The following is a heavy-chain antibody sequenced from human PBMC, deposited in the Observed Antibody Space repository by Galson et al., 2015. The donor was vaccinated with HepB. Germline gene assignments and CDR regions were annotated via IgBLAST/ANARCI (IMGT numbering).Heavy chain of an antibody. CDR2: IWFDGSNK. CDR3: ARGRDQMIGDKNWFDP. Sequence: SLRLSCAASGFSFNYFPMHWVRQSPGKGLEWVAVIWFDGSNKYYADSLKGRFTISRDSSKNTLYLQMNNLRAEDTAVYYCARGRDQMIGDKNWFDPWGQGTLVIVSS. D-gene: IGHD3-22*01. V-gene: IGHV3-33*08. CDR1: GFSFNYFP. J-gene: IGHJ5*02.